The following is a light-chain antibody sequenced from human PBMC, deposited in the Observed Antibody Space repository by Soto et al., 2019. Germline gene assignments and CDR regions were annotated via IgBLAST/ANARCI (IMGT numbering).Light chain of an antibody. J-gene: IGKJ4*01. V-gene: IGKV3-15*01. Sequence: EIVMTQSPATLSVSPGERATLSCRARQSVNSNLAWYRQKPGQAPRLLSSDASTRATGVPARFSGSGSGTEFTLTISSLQSEDSGIYYCQQYNFWPPLTFGGGTKVEIK. CDR2: DAS. CDR3: QQYNFWPPLT. CDR1: QSVNSN.